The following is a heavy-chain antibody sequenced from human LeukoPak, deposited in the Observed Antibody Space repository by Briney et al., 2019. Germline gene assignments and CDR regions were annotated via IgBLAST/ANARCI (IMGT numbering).Heavy chain of an antibody. Sequence: SETLSLTCTVSGGSISSTSYYWGWIRQPPGKGLEWIGSIYYSGSTYYNPSLKSRVTISVDTSKNQFSLKLSSVTAADTAVYYCARGTDRRFSSSWYNYYYYMDVWGKGTTVTVSS. D-gene: IGHD6-13*01. CDR2: IYYSGST. V-gene: IGHV4-39*07. CDR3: ARGTDRRFSSSWYNYYYYMDV. J-gene: IGHJ6*03. CDR1: GGSISSTSYY.